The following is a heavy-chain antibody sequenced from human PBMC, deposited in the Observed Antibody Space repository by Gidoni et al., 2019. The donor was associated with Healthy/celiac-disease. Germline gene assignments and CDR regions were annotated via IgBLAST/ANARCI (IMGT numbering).Heavy chain of an antibody. CDR3: ARDLGTGGYYGMDV. CDR2: IWYDGSNK. Sequence: KGLEWVAVIWYDGSNKYYADSVKGRFTISRDNSKNTLYLQMNSLRAEDTAVYYCARDLGTGGYYGMDVWGQGTTVTVSS. J-gene: IGHJ6*02. V-gene: IGHV3-33*01. D-gene: IGHD2-8*02.